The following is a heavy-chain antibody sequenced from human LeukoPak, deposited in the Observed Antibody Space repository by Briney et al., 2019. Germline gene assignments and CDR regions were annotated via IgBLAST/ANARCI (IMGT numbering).Heavy chain of an antibody. D-gene: IGHD6-6*01. CDR1: GFTFSGYG. J-gene: IGHJ6*02. CDR2: IWYDESHK. CDR3: ARAEYSSSSGGMDV. Sequence: PGRSLRLSCAASGFTFSGYGMHWVRQAPGKGLEWVAVIWYDESHKYYADSVKGRFTISRDNAKKSLYLQMNSLRAEDTAVYYCARAEYSSSSGGMDVWGQGTTVTVSS. V-gene: IGHV3-33*01.